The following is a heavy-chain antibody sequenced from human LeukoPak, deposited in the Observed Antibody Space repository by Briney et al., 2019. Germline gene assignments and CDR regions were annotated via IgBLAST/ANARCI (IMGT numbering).Heavy chain of an antibody. Sequence: GGSLRLSCEASGFRFGSYWMSWVRQAPGQGLEWVAKMDQHGSQTHYADSVKGRFTISRDNAKNSLYLQMNSLRAEDTAVYYCARRNSGYDSWGQGTLVTVSS. D-gene: IGHD5-12*01. CDR1: GFRFGSYW. J-gene: IGHJ4*02. CDR3: ARRNSGYDS. CDR2: MDQHGSQT. V-gene: IGHV3-7*01.